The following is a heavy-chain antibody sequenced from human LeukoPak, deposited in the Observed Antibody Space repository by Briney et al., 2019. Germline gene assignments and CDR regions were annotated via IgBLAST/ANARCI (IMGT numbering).Heavy chain of an antibody. Sequence: SETLSLTCTVSGGSISSYYWSWIRQPPGKGLEWIWYIYYSGSTNYNPSLKSPVTISVDPSKNPFSPKQTSVTAADTAVYYCARGIAVAGPFDYWGQGTLVTASS. J-gene: IGHJ4*01. CDR1: GGSISSYY. V-gene: IGHV4-59*12. CDR3: ARGIAVAGPFDY. CDR2: IYYSGST. D-gene: IGHD6-19*01.